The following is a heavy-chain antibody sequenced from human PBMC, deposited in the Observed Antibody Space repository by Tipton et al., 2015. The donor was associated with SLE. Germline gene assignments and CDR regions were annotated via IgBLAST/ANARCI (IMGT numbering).Heavy chain of an antibody. CDR3: ARATLGYSSGWYGGY. J-gene: IGHJ4*02. V-gene: IGHV1-18*01. D-gene: IGHD6-19*01. CDR1: GYTFTSYG. CDR2: ISAYNGDT. Sequence: QLVQSGAEVKKPGASVKVSCKASGYTFTSYGISWVRQAPGQGLEWMGWISAYNGDTNYAQKFQGRVTMTTDTSTSTAYMDLRSLGSDDTAVYYCARATLGYSSGWYGGYWGQGTLFTVSS.